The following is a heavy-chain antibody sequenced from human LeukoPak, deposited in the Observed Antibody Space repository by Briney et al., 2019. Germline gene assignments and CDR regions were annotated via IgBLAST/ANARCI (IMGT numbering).Heavy chain of an antibody. V-gene: IGHV4-4*07. J-gene: IGHJ4*02. CDR1: GGSMNNYY. CDR3: ARVGSDGSYCDF. D-gene: IGHD1-26*01. CDR2: VYATGTT. Sequence: SETLSLTCSVSGGSMNNYYWSWVRQSAEKGLEWVGHVYATGTTNYNPSLKGRVTMSIDTSKRQFSLKLNYVTATDTAVYYCARVGSDGSYCDFWGQGALVTVSS.